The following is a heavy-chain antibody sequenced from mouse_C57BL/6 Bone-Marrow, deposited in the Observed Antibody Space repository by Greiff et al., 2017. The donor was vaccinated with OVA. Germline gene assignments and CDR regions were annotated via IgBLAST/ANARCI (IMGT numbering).Heavy chain of an antibody. D-gene: IGHD2-4*01. J-gene: IGHJ3*01. CDR2: INPSSGST. V-gene: IGHV1-7*01. CDR3: ARSFYDYDRAY. Sequence: QVQLQQSGAELAKPGASVKLSCKASGYTFPSYWMHWVKQRPGQGLEWIGYINPSSGSTKYNQKFKDKATLTADKSSSTAYMQLSSLTYEDSAVDYCARSFYDYDRAYWGQGTLVTVSA. CDR1: GYTFPSYW.